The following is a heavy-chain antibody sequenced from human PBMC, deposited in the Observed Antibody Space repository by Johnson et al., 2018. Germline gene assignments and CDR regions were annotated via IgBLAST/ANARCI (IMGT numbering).Heavy chain of an antibody. CDR1: GFTFSSYA. CDR3: ARRQQGVHGVDV. CDR2: ISYDGSDK. Sequence: QVQLVESGGGVVQPGRSLRLSCAASGFTFSSYAMHWVRQAPGKGLEWVAVISYDGSDKYYADSVKGRFIISRDNSKNTLYLQMNSLRAEDTAVYYCARRQQGVHGVDVWGQGTTVTVSS. D-gene: IGHD6-13*01. J-gene: IGHJ6*02. V-gene: IGHV3-30*04.